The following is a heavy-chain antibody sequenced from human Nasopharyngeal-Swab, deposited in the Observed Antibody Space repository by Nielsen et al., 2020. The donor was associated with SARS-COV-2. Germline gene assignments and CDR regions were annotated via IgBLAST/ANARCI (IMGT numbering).Heavy chain of an antibody. CDR1: GGSFSNYY. CDR3: ARGARSSGSSSFSLYWFFDL. V-gene: IGHV4-34*01. CDR2: VDDSGTS. Sequence: SETLSLTCAISGGSFSNYYWSWLRQPLGKCPEVIGEVDDSGTSYYSPSLESRVTISRDLSRNQFSLELTSVTPEDTAVYYCARGARSSGSSSFSLYWFFDLWGRGTLVTVSS. D-gene: IGHD6-13*01. J-gene: IGHJ2*01.